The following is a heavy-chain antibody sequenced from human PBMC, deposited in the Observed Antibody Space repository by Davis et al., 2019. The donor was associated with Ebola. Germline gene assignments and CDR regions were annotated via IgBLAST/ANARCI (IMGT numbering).Heavy chain of an antibody. CDR1: GGSIRSSNW. V-gene: IGHV4-4*02. CDR3: ARAGYCSSTSCPYYYYYYMDV. J-gene: IGHJ6*03. Sequence: PSETLSLTCAVSGGSIRSSNWWSWVRQPPGKGLEWIGEIYHSGTTNHNPSLKSRVTISVDKSKNQFSLKLSSVTAADTAVYYCARAGYCSSTSCPYYYYYYMDVWGKGTTVTVSS. CDR2: IYHSGTT. D-gene: IGHD2-2*01.